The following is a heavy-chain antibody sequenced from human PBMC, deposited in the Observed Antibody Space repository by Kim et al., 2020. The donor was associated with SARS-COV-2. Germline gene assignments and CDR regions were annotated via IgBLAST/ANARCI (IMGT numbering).Heavy chain of an antibody. V-gene: IGHV3-30*04. Sequence: GGSLRLSCAASGFTFSNFSIHWVRQAPGRGLESVAVISNDGSQKYYAGSVKGRFSISRDNSKNTLYLQMNSLRAEDTAIYYCARDEGAYNLIDYWGQGTPITVSS. CDR3: ARDEGAYNLIDY. D-gene: IGHD1-1*01. CDR2: ISNDGSQK. J-gene: IGHJ4*02. CDR1: GFTFSNFS.